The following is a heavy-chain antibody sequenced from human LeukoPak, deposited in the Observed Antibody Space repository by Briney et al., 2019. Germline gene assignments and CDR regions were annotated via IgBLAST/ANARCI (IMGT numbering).Heavy chain of an antibody. V-gene: IGHV1-69*13. J-gene: IGHJ6*02. CDR2: IIPIFGTA. D-gene: IGHD3-16*02. CDR3: AREGPRMITFGGVIVADYYYGMDV. CDR1: GGTFSSYA. Sequence: SVEVSCKASGGTFSSYAISWVRQAPGQGLEWMGGIIPIFGTANYAQKFQGRVTITADESTSTAYMELSSLRSEDTAVYYCAREGPRMITFGGVIVADYYYGMDVWGQGTTVTVSS.